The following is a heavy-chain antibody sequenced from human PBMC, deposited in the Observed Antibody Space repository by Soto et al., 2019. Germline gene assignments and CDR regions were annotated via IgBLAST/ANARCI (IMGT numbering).Heavy chain of an antibody. CDR3: ARDPGKDEAIDY. CDR2: IWHDGKNK. Sequence: QVQVVESGGGVVQPGTSLRLSGEPSGSKSRTFGLHGVCQVPGKGLEWVAVIWHDGKNKYYADSVEGRFTISRANSKNTLYLQMNSLRDEDTAVYYCARDPGKDEAIDYWGQGTLVIVSS. CDR1: GSKSRTFG. V-gene: IGHV3-33*01. J-gene: IGHJ4*02.